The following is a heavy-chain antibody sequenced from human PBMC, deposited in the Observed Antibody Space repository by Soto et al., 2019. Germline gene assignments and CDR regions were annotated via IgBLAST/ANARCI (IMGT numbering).Heavy chain of an antibody. J-gene: IGHJ4*02. CDR1: GGTFRNYA. CDR2: IIPIFGKA. D-gene: IGHD1-7*01. CDR3: ARDLYINWYYPLDS. Sequence: RASVKVSFKASGGTFRNYAFSWLRQAPGQGLEWMGGIIPIFGKANYEQRFQGRLTITADESTSTAYMELNSLRSEDTAVYFCARDLYINWYYPLDSWGQGTLVTVSS. V-gene: IGHV1-69*13.